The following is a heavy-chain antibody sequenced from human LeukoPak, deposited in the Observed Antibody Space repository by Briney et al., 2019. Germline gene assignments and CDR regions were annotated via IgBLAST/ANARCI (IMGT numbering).Heavy chain of an antibody. CDR2: INPSGGST. Sequence: ASVKASCKASGYTFTSYYMHWVRQAPGQGLGWMGIINPSGGSTSYAQKFQGRVTMTRDTSTSTVYMELSSLRSEDTAVYYCARALAYYYDSSGYPPAFDYWGQGTLVTVSS. CDR1: GYTFTSYY. J-gene: IGHJ4*02. CDR3: ARALAYYYDSSGYPPAFDY. D-gene: IGHD3-22*01. V-gene: IGHV1-46*01.